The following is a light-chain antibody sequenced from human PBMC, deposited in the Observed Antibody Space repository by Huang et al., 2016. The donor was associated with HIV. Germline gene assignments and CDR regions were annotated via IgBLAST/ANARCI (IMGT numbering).Light chain of an antibody. CDR1: QTILHDSDSRNY. V-gene: IGKV4-1*01. Sequence: DIVMTQSPDSLAVSLGERATINCKSSQTILHDSDSRNYLAWYQQKPGQPPKLLIHWGSIQKSGVPDRFIGSGSGTDFTLTISSLQAEDVAVYYCQQYYSSPFTFGPGTNVDI. CDR3: QQYYSSPFT. CDR2: WGS. J-gene: IGKJ3*01.